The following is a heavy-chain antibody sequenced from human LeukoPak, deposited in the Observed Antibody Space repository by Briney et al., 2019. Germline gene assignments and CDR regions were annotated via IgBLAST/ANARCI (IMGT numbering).Heavy chain of an antibody. V-gene: IGHV3-21*01. CDR1: GFTVSSNY. D-gene: IGHD3-3*01. CDR3: ATDLRRITIFGVVIRGAFDI. CDR2: ISSSSSYI. J-gene: IGHJ3*02. Sequence: GGSLRLSCAASGFTVSSNYMSWVRQAPGKGLEWVSSISSSSSYIYYADSVKGRFTISRDNAKNSLYLQVNSLRAEDTAVYYCATDLRRITIFGVVIRGAFDIWGQGTMVTVSS.